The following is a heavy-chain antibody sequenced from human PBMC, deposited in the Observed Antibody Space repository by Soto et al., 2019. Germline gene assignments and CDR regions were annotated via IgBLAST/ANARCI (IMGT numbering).Heavy chain of an antibody. D-gene: IGHD3-10*01. V-gene: IGHV3-7*03. CDR3: SRENWFQDY. CDR1: GFTFSTYY. Sequence: SGGSLRLSCAASGFTFSTYYMTWVRQAPGKGLEWVASIKNDGSEQYYVDSVKGRFTISRDNAKNSLYLQMNSLRAGDTALYYCSRENWFQDYWGQGTQVTVHS. J-gene: IGHJ4*02. CDR2: IKNDGSEQ.